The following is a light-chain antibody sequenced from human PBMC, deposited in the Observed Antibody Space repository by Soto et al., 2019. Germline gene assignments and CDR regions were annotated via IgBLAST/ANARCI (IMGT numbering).Light chain of an antibody. CDR3: CSYAGRRDVV. Sequence: QSALTQPASVSASPGQSITISCTGTNSDIGSSNLVSWYQQQPGKAPRLVIYEVTRGPSGISNRFSGSKSGNTAFLTISGLQPDDEAHYYCCSYAGRRDVVFGGGTEVTVL. V-gene: IGLV2-23*02. J-gene: IGLJ2*01. CDR2: EVT. CDR1: NSDIGSSNL.